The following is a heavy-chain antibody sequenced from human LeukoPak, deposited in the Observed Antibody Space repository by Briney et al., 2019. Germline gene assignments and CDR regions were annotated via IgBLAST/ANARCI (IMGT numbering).Heavy chain of an antibody. Sequence: PSETLSLTCTVSGDSISSRNYYWGWIRQPPGKGLEWVGSIYYSGTTYYNPSLKSRVTISVDKSKNQFSLKLSSVTAADTAVYYCARESHSGYDLGGNWFDPWGQGTLVTVSS. CDR3: ARESHSGYDLGGNWFDP. J-gene: IGHJ5*02. CDR1: GDSISSRNYY. V-gene: IGHV4-39*07. CDR2: IYYSGTT. D-gene: IGHD5-12*01.